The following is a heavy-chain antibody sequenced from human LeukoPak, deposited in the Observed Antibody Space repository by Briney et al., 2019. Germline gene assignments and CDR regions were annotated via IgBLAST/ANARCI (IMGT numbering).Heavy chain of an antibody. CDR2: ISGSGGST. CDR3: AKAGYSSSWGFYYFDY. Sequence: GGSLRLSCAASGFTFSSYAMSWVRQAPGKGLEWVSAISGSGGSTYYADSVKGRFTISRDNSKNTLYLQMNSLRAEDTAVYYCAKAGYSSSWGFYYFDYWGQGTLVTVSS. CDR1: GFTFSSYA. J-gene: IGHJ4*02. V-gene: IGHV3-23*01. D-gene: IGHD6-13*01.